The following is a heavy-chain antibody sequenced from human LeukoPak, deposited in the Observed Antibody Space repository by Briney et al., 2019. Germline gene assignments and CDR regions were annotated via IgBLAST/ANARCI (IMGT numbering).Heavy chain of an antibody. V-gene: IGHV3-30-3*02. J-gene: IGHJ4*02. Sequence: GRSLRLSCAASGFTFSSYAMYWVRQAPGKGLEWVALMSYDGSNKYYADSVKGRFTISRDNAKNSLYLQMNSLRAEDTALYYCAKDGGYDWIGQGEEFDYWGQGTLVTVSS. CDR1: GFTFSSYA. D-gene: IGHD5-12*01. CDR3: AKDGGYDWIGQGEEFDY. CDR2: MSYDGSNK.